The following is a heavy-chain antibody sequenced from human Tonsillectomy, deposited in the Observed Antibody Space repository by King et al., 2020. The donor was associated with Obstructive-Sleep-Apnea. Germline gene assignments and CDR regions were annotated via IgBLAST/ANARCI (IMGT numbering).Heavy chain of an antibody. CDR1: GYTISNYG. CDR2: ILYDGSNT. D-gene: IGHD3-10*01. J-gene: IGHJ4*02. Sequence: QLVQSGGGVVQPGRSLRLSCAASGYTISNYGMHWVRRAPGKGLEWVAIILYDGSNTYYADSVKGRFTISRDNSKNTLYLQMNSLGSEDTAVYYCASPDGSGSHPPYYDYWGQGTLVTVSS. CDR3: ASPDGSGSHPPYYDY. V-gene: IGHV3-30*03.